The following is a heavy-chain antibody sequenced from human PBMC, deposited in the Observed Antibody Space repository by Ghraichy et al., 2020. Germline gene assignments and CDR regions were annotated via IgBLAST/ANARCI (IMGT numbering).Heavy chain of an antibody. V-gene: IGHV4-34*01. D-gene: IGHD3-9*01. CDR2: INHSGST. J-gene: IGHJ4*02. Sequence: SETLSLTCAVYGGSFSGYYWSWIRQPPGKGLEWIGEINHSGSTNYNPSLKSRVTISVDTSKNQFSLKLSSVTAADTAVYYCGILYDILTGYPFDYWGQGTLVTVSS. CDR1: GGSFSGYY. CDR3: GILYDILTGYPFDY.